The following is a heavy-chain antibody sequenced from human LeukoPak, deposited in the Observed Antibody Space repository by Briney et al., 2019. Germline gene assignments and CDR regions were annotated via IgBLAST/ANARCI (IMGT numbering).Heavy chain of an antibody. CDR1: GYTFTSYD. CDR3: ARGRGIPYYYYYMDV. D-gene: IGHD6-13*01. V-gene: IGHV1-8*01. Sequence: VASVKVSCKASGYTFTSYDINWVRQAPGQGLEWMGWMNPNSGNTGYAQKFQGRVTMTRNTSISTAYMELSSLRSEDTAVYYCARGRGIPYYYYYMDVWGKGTTVTVSS. CDR2: MNPNSGNT. J-gene: IGHJ6*03.